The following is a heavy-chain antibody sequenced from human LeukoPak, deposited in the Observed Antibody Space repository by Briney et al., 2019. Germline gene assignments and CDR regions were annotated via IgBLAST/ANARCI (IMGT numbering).Heavy chain of an antibody. J-gene: IGHJ3*02. CDR3: ARDRLVGATRGAFDI. Sequence: GASVKVSCKASGYTFISYDINWVRQATGQGLEWMGWISAYNGNTNYAQKLQGRVTMTTDTSTSTAYMELRSLRSDDTAVYYCARDRLVGATRGAFDIWGQGTMVTVSS. CDR1: GYTFISYD. D-gene: IGHD1-26*01. CDR2: ISAYNGNT. V-gene: IGHV1-18*01.